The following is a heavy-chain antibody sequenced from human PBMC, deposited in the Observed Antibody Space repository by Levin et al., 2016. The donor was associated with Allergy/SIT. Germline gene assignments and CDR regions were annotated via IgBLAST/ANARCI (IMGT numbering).Heavy chain of an antibody. CDR2: IYYSGST. J-gene: IGHJ6*02. CDR3: ARPGYCSSTSCPRGLMDV. V-gene: IGHV4-39*01. D-gene: IGHD2-2*03. CDR1: GGSISSSSYY. Sequence: SETLSLTCTVSGGSISSSSYYWGWIRQPPGKGLEWIGSIYYSGSTYYNPPLKSRVTISVDTSKNQFSLKLSSVTAADTAVYYCARPGYCSSTSCPRGLMDVWGQGTTVTVSS.